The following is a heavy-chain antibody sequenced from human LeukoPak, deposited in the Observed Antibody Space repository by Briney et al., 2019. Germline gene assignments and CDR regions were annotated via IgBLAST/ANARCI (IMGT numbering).Heavy chain of an antibody. D-gene: IGHD2-2*01. J-gene: IGHJ6*02. CDR2: ISSSSSYI. CDR3: ARDMEDIVVVPAAAYYYYYGMDV. V-gene: IGHV3-21*01. Sequence: GGSLRLSCAASGFTFSSYSMNWVRQAPGKGLEWVSSISSSSSYIYYADSVKGRFTISRDNAKNSLYLQMNSPRAEDTAVYYCARDMEDIVVVPAAAYYYYYGMDVWGQGTTVTVSS. CDR1: GFTFSSYS.